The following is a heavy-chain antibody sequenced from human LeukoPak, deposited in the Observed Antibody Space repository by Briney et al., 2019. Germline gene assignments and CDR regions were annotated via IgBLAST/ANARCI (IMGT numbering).Heavy chain of an antibody. V-gene: IGHV1-69*05. CDR3: ASRLSENTVGASVDLFHYYYYMDV. J-gene: IGHJ6*03. CDR1: GGTFSSYA. D-gene: IGHD1-26*01. CDR2: MIPMFGTA. Sequence: ASVKVSCKASGGTFSSYAIGWVRQAPGQGREWMGGMIPMFGTAKYAQKSQGRVTITTDESTSTAYMELSSLRSEDTAVYYCASRLSENTVGASVDLFHYYYYMDVWGKGTTVTVSS.